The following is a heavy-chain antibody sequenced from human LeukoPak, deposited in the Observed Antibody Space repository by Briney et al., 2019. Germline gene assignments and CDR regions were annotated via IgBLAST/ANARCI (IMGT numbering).Heavy chain of an antibody. J-gene: IGHJ3*02. V-gene: IGHV1-58*02. D-gene: IGHD1-26*01. Sequence: ASVKVSCKASGFTFTSSAMQWVRQARGQRLVWIGWIVVGSGNTNYAQKFQERVTITRDMSTSTAYMELSSLRSEDTAVYYCAADRHSGSYFAFDIWGQGTMVTVSS. CDR3: AADRHSGSYFAFDI. CDR1: GFTFTSSA. CDR2: IVVGSGNT.